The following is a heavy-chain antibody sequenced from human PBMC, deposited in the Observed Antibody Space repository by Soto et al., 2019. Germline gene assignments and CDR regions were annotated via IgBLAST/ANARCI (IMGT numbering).Heavy chain of an antibody. Sequence: SETLSLTSSFSGDSSSTSPYSWSWIRQPPGKALEWVGFIYRSGVTSYNPSLKSRVSISLDTSNNQCSLKLRSVTAADTAVYYCAGMPYTSGLRFDTGGPGTMVTVSS. V-gene: IGHV4-30-2*01. CDR3: AGMPYTSGLRFDT. J-gene: IGHJ5*02. CDR2: IYRSGVT. CDR1: GDSSSTSPYS. D-gene: IGHD6-19*01.